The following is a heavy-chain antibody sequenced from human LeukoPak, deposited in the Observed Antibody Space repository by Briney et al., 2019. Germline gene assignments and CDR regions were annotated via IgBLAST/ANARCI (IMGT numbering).Heavy chain of an antibody. CDR3: AKDLATVDY. J-gene: IGHJ4*02. D-gene: IGHD4-17*01. V-gene: IGHV3-23*01. CDR2: ISGGGDST. Sequence: PGGSLRLSCVGSGFIFGKYAMTWVRQAPGKGLEWVSTISGGGDSTWNADSVKGRFTVSRDNSKNTLYLQMSSLRVEDTAVYYCAKDLATVDYWGQGTLVTVSS. CDR1: GFIFGKYA.